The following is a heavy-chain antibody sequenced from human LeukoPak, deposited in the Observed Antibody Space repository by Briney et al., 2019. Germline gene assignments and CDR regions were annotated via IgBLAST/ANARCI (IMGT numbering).Heavy chain of an antibody. CDR1: GYTFNNYY. CDR2: INPSGAST. J-gene: IGHJ6*03. Sequence: GASVKVSCKASGYTFNNYYIHWVRQAPGQGLEWMGVINPSGASTIYAQKFLGRVTMTRDMSTSTVYMELSSLRSEDTAVYYCARDPLDCSGGSCYLYMDVWGKGTTVTVSS. D-gene: IGHD2-15*01. CDR3: ARDPLDCSGGSCYLYMDV. V-gene: IGHV1-46*02.